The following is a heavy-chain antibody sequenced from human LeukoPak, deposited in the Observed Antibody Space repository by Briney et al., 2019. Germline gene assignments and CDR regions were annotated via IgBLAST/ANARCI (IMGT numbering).Heavy chain of an antibody. J-gene: IGHJ6*02. V-gene: IGHV4-39*01. CDR3: ARLTVTTGWAAYYYYGMDV. D-gene: IGHD4-17*01. Sequence: PSETLSLTCTVSGGSISSSSYYWGWIRQPPGKGLEWIGSIYYSGSTYYNPSLKSRVTISVDTSKNQFSLKLSSVTAADTAVYYCARLTVTTGWAAYYYYGMDVWGQGTTVTVSS. CDR2: IYYSGST. CDR1: GGSISSSSYY.